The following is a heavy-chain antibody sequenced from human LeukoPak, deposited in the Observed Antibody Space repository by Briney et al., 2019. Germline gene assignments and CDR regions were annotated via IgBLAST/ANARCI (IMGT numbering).Heavy chain of an antibody. Sequence: SETLSLTCTVSGGSISNYYWSWIRQPPGKGLEWIGYIYYSGSTNYNPSLKSRVTISVDTSKNQFSLKLSSVTAADPAVYYCARQEIAAADFDYWGQGTLVTVSS. CDR2: IYYSGST. J-gene: IGHJ4*02. CDR3: ARQEIAAADFDY. CDR1: GGSISNYY. D-gene: IGHD6-13*01. V-gene: IGHV4-59*08.